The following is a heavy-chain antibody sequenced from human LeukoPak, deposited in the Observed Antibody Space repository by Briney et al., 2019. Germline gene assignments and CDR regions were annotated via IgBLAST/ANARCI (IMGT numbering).Heavy chain of an antibody. V-gene: IGHV4-30-4*01. CDR3: ARPYYYDSRIDP. CDR2: MYYSGST. CDR1: GGSISSGDYY. Sequence: SQTLSLTCTVSGGSISSGDYYWSWVRQPPGKGLEWIAYMYYSGSTYYNPSLKSRVTMSADTSKNQLSLKLSSVTTADTAVYYCARPYYYDSRIDPWGQGILVTVSS. J-gene: IGHJ5*02. D-gene: IGHD3-22*01.